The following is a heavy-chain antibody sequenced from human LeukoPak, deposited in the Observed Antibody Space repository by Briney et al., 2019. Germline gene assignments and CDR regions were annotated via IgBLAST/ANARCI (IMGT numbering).Heavy chain of an antibody. V-gene: IGHV3-9*01. CDR2: ISWNSGSI. CDR3: AKDPWVDYDSSVAPFDY. D-gene: IGHD3-22*01. CDR1: GFTFDDYA. J-gene: IGHJ4*02. Sequence: GRSLRLSCAASGFTFDDYAMHWVRQAPGKGLEWVSGISWNSGSIGYADSVKGRFTISRDNSKNTLYLQMNSLRAEDTAVYYCAKDPWVDYDSSVAPFDYWGQGTLVTVSS.